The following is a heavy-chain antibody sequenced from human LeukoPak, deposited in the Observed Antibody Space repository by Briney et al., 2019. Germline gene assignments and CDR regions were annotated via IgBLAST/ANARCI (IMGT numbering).Heavy chain of an antibody. D-gene: IGHD3-9*01. V-gene: IGHV4-59*01. CDR2: IYYNGGT. CDR1: GFSINGIY. CDR3: ARVGNYDILDY. Sequence: SETLSRTWTVGGFSINGIYWSWIRQPPGQGLEWIGYIYYNGGTNYNPSLKSRVTISLDTSKNQFSLKLDSVSAADTAVYYCARVGNYDILDYWGQGTLVTVSS. J-gene: IGHJ4*02.